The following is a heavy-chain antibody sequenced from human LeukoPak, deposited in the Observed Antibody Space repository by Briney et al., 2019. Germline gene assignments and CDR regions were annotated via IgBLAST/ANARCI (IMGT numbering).Heavy chain of an antibody. CDR3: AHRPTGDGEFDY. CDR2: IYWDDDK. CDR1: GFSLSTSGLG. Sequence: SGPTLVDPTQTLTLTCTFSGFSLSTSGLGVGWIRQPPGKALEWLALIYWDDDKRYSPSLMSRLTITKDTSKNQVVLTMTNMDPVDTATYYCAHRPTGDGEFDYWGQGILVTVSS. J-gene: IGHJ4*02. D-gene: IGHD7-27*01. V-gene: IGHV2-5*02.